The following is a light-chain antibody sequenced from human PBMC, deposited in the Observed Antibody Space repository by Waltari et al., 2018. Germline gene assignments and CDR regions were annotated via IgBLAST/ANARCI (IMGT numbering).Light chain of an antibody. V-gene: IGLV1-40*01. CDR1: GSNLGAGYD. CDR3: QSYDTSLSVV. CDR2: GTS. Sequence: QSVLMQPPSVSGAPGQRVSISCTGSGSNLGAGYDVHWYQQHPGKAPQLLIYGTSTRPPGVPDRFFGSQSGTSASLAITALQAEDEAEYYCQSYDTSLSVVFGGGTKLTVL. J-gene: IGLJ2*01.